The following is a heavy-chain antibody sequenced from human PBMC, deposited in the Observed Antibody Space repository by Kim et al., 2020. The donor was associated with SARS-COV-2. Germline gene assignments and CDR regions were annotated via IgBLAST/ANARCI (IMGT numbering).Heavy chain of an antibody. CDR3: ANHFPGAGSGNDAFDI. J-gene: IGHJ3*02. Sequence: SETLSLTCTVSGGSISSSGDYWAWIRQPPGKGLEWIGSIYKGGSTYYNPPLKSRVTISVDTSNKQFSLKLSSVTAADTAVYYCANHFPGAGSGNDAFDIWGQGTMVTVSS. D-gene: IGHD6-19*01. CDR2: IYKGGST. CDR1: GGSISSSGDY. V-gene: IGHV4-39*01.